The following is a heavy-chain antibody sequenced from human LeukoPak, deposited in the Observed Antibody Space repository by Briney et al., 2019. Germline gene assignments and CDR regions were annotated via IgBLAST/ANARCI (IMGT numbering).Heavy chain of an antibody. J-gene: IGHJ3*02. Sequence: GGSLRLSCAASGFTFRIYSMNWVRQAPGKGLEWVSSISSSSSYKYYADSVKGRFTISRDNAKNSLYLQMNSLRADDTAVYYCARRWGSHDAFDIWGQGTMVTVSS. CDR1: GFTFRIYS. CDR3: ARRWGSHDAFDI. CDR2: ISSSSSYK. V-gene: IGHV3-21*01. D-gene: IGHD7-27*01.